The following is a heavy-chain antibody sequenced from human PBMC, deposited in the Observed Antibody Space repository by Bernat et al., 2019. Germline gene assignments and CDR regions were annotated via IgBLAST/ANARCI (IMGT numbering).Heavy chain of an antibody. J-gene: IGHJ6*02. CDR1: GFTFSDYY. CDR3: ASGPESDIVVVPAAMIGMDV. D-gene: IGHD2-2*01. V-gene: IGHV3-11*06. Sequence: QVQLVESGGGLVKPGGSLRLSCAASGFTFSDYYMSWIRQAPGKGLEWVSYISSSSSYTNYADSVKGRFTISRDNAKNSLYLQMNSLRAEDTAVYYCASGPESDIVVVPAAMIGMDVWGQGTTVTVSS. CDR2: ISSSSSYT.